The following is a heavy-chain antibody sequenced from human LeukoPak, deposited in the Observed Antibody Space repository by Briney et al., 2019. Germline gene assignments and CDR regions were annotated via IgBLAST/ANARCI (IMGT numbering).Heavy chain of an antibody. CDR3: ARDLGYCSSTSCRSPFDY. CDR2: IISYNGNT. D-gene: IGHD2-2*01. Sequence: ASVQFSFKASGYTFTSYGISWVRQAPGQGLEWMGWIISYNGNTNYAQKLQGRVTITTDTSTSTAYMELRSLRSDDTAVYYCARDLGYCSSTSCRSPFDYWGQGTLVTVSS. J-gene: IGHJ4*02. V-gene: IGHV1-18*01. CDR1: GYTFTSYG.